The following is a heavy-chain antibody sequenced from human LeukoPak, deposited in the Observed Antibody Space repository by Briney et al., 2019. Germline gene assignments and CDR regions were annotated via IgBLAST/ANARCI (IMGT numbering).Heavy chain of an antibody. D-gene: IGHD6-19*01. Sequence: PGGSLRLSCAASGFTFSSYAMSWVRQAPGKGLEWVSAISGSGGNTYYADSVKGRFTIYRDNSKNTLYLQMNSLRAEDTAVYYCAKCEQWLVRCAFDIWGQGTMVTVSS. CDR3: AKCEQWLVRCAFDI. V-gene: IGHV3-23*01. J-gene: IGHJ3*02. CDR2: ISGSGGNT. CDR1: GFTFSSYA.